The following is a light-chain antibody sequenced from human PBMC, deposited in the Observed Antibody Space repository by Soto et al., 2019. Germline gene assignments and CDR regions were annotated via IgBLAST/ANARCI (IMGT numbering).Light chain of an antibody. Sequence: DIQMTQSPSSLSASLGDRVTITCRASQDINVYLNWYQQKPGEVPKLLIYSASTLHSGVPSRFTGSGSETDFTLTIRSLQPEDFATYYCQHGYVAPYSFGQGTKVDI. J-gene: IGKJ2*03. CDR3: QHGYVAPYS. CDR1: QDINVY. V-gene: IGKV1-39*01. CDR2: SAS.